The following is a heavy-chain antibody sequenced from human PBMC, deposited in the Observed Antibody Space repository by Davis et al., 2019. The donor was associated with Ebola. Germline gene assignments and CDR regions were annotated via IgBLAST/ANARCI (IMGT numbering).Heavy chain of an antibody. CDR1: GFIFNTFG. J-gene: IGHJ4*02. Sequence: GGSLRLSCAASGFIFNTFGMHWVRQAPGKGLEWVAVIWYDGGRKYYADSVKGRFTISRDNSKYTLYLQMNSLRREDSAMYYCAKETTATTDFDYWGQGTLVTVSS. CDR2: IWYDGGRK. CDR3: AKETTATTDFDY. D-gene: IGHD4-17*01. V-gene: IGHV3-30*02.